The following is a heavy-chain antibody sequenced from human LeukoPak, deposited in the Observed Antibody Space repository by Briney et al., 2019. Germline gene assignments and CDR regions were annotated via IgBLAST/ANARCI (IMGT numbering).Heavy chain of an antibody. J-gene: IGHJ4*02. CDR1: GFTFSNFC. CDR2: IYGYWSFT. CDR3: ARVYETNGYLY. D-gene: IGHD3-22*01. Sequence: GGSLRLSCAASGFTFSNFCMHWLRQSPGKALVWVTLIYGYWSFTMYAHSVKGRFTISRDNAKNTVYLQMNSLRREDTAIYHCARVYETNGYLYWGEGSLVSVSS. V-gene: IGHV3-74*03.